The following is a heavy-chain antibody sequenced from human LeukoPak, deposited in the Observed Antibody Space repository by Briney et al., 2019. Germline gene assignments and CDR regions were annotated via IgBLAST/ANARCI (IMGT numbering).Heavy chain of an antibody. D-gene: IGHD6-19*01. J-gene: IGHJ1*01. CDR3: ARSMPGYSSGWYGSTGLNH. CDR2: INHSGST. CDR1: GGSFSGYY. V-gene: IGHV4-34*01. Sequence: NPSETLSLTCAVYGGSFSGYYWSWIRQPPGKGLEWIGEINHSGSTNYNPSLKSRVTISVDTSKNQFSLKLSSVTAADTAVYYCARSMPGYSSGWYGSTGLNHWGQGTLVTVSS.